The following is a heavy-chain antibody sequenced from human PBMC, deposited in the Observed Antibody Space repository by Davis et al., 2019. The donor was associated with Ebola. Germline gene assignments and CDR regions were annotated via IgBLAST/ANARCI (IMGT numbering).Heavy chain of an antibody. CDR2: ISSSSSYI. V-gene: IGHV3-21*01. D-gene: IGHD2-2*01. Sequence: GESLKISCAASGFTFSSYSMNWVRQAPGKGLEWVSSISSSSSYIYYADSVKGRFTISRDNAKNSLYLQMNSLRAEDTAVYYCARDPTEYQLLSVAGGYYGMDVWGQGTTVTVSS. CDR3: ARDPTEYQLLSVAGGYYGMDV. CDR1: GFTFSSYS. J-gene: IGHJ6*02.